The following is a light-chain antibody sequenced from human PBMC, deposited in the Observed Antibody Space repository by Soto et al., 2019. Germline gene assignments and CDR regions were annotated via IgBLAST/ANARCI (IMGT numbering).Light chain of an antibody. V-gene: IGKV3-20*01. CDR2: GAS. Sequence: EIVLTQSPGTLSLSPGERATLSCRASQTVSSNYLAWCQQGPGQAPRLLIYGASSRATGIPDRFSGSGSGTDFTLTISRLEPEDFAVYYCQQYGSSPLTFGGGTKVDIK. CDR1: QTVSSNY. J-gene: IGKJ4*01. CDR3: QQYGSSPLT.